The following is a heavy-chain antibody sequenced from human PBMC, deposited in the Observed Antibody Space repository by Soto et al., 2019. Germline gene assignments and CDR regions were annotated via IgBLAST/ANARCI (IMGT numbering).Heavy chain of an antibody. CDR3: ASRTVYDSRLK. Sequence: SETLSLTCTVSGGSISSGDYYWSWIRQPPGKGLEWIGYIYYSGSTYYNPSLKSRVTIPVDTSKNQFSLKLSSVTAADTAVYYCASRTVYDSRLKWGQGTLVTVSS. J-gene: IGHJ4*02. CDR2: IYYSGST. D-gene: IGHD3-22*01. V-gene: IGHV4-30-4*01. CDR1: GGSISSGDYY.